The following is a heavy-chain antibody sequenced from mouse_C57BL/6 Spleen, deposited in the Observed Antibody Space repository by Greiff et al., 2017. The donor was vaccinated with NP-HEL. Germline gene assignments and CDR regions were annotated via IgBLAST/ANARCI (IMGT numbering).Heavy chain of an antibody. V-gene: IGHV1-76*01. CDR2: IYPGSGNT. CDR1: GYTFTDYY. J-gene: IGHJ2*01. CDR3: ARVDRGYLDY. Sequence: QVQLQQSGAELVRPGASVKLSCKASGYTFTDYYINWVKQRPGQGLEWIARIYPGSGNTYYNEKFKGKATLTAEKSSSTAYMQLSSLTSEDSAVYFCARVDRGYLDYWGQGTTLTVSS.